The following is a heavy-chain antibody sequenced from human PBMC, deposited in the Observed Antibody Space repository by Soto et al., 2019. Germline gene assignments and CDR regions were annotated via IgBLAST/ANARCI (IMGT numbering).Heavy chain of an antibody. J-gene: IGHJ3*02. D-gene: IGHD3-22*01. CDR1: GFTVSSYW. CDR3: AREWLSPDAFDI. Sequence: GSLRLSCAASGFTVSSYWMSWVRQAPGKGLEWVANIKQDGSEKYYVDSVKGRFTISRDNAKNSLYLQMNSLRAEDTAVYYCAREWLSPDAFDIWGQGTMVTVSS. V-gene: IGHV3-7*01. CDR2: IKQDGSEK.